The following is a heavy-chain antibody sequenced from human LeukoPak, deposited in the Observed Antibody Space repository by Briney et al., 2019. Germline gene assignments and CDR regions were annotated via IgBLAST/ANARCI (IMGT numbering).Heavy chain of an antibody. CDR3: ARQPSQIVVVPAAPLYYGMDV. V-gene: IGHV4-39*01. Sequence: SETLSLTCTVSGGSISSGDYYWSWIRQPPGKGLEWIGEINHSGSTNYNPSLKSRVTISVDTSKNQFSLKLSSVTAADTAVYYCARQPSQIVVVPAAPLYYGMDVWGQGTTVTVSS. J-gene: IGHJ6*02. CDR1: GGSISSGDYY. D-gene: IGHD2-2*01. CDR2: INHSGST.